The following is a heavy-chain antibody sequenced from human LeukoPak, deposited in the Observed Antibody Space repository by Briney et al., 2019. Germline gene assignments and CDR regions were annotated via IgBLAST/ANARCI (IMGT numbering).Heavy chain of an antibody. J-gene: IGHJ4*02. D-gene: IGHD5-18*01. CDR2: IYYSGST. Sequence: PSETLSLTCTVSGGSISSYYWSWIRQPPGRGLEWIGYIYYSGSTDYNPSLKSRVTISVDTTKNQFSLKLSSVTAADTAVYYCATYNYGTGYFDDWGQGSLVTVSS. CDR3: ATYNYGTGYFDD. CDR1: GGSISSYY. V-gene: IGHV4-59*01.